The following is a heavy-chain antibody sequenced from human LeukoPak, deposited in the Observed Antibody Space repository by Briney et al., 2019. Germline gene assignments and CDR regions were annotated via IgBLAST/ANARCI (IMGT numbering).Heavy chain of an antibody. CDR3: ARDRFSNSWPDY. D-gene: IGHD2/OR15-2a*01. J-gene: IGHJ4*02. CDR1: GYTFSNDD. V-gene: IGHV1-8*02. Sequence: ASVRVSCKASGYTFSNDDINWVRQATGHGLEWMGWMNPNNGNTGYAQKFQGRVSMTRNISISTAYMELSSLRSEDTAVYYCARDRFSNSWPDYWGQGTLVTVSS. CDR2: MNPNNGNT.